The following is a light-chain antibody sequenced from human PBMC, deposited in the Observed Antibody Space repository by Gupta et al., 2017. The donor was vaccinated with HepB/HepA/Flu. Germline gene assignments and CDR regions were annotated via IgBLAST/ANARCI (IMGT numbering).Light chain of an antibody. J-gene: IGKJ4*01. CDR3: QQYNSYSAT. Sequence: VQIPQSPSTLSASVGDRVTITCRASQSISSWLAWYQQKPGKAPKLLIYKASSLESGVPSRFSGSGSGTEFTLTISSLQPDDFATYYCQQYNSYSATFGGGTKVEIK. V-gene: IGKV1-5*03. CDR2: KAS. CDR1: QSISSW.